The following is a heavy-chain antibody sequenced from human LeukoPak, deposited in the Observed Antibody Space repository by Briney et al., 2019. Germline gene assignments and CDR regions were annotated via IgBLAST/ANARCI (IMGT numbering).Heavy chain of an antibody. V-gene: IGHV4-34*01. CDR2: INHSGST. CDR3: TRAASSGPLFTYHMDV. D-gene: IGHD3-22*01. J-gene: IGHJ6*03. Sequence: SETLSLTCAVYGGSFSGYYWSWIRQPPGKGLEWIGEINHSGSTNYNPSLKSRVTISVDTSKNQFSLKPTSVTAADTAVYYCTRAASSGPLFTYHMDVWGKGTTVTVSS. CDR1: GGSFSGYY.